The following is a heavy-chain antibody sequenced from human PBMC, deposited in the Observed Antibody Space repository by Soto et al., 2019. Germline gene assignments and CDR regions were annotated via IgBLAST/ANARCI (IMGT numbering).Heavy chain of an antibody. Sequence: PSETLSLTSTLSGRSISSYYWIWIRQPPGKGLECVGDIYYSGSTNYNPPLKSRVTISVDTSKIQSSLKLSSVTAADAAVYYCARVRRVAAAGIYYGMDVWGQGTTVTVSS. V-gene: IGHV4-59*01. CDR2: IYYSGST. CDR3: ARVRRVAAAGIYYGMDV. D-gene: IGHD6-13*01. J-gene: IGHJ6*02. CDR1: GRSISSYY.